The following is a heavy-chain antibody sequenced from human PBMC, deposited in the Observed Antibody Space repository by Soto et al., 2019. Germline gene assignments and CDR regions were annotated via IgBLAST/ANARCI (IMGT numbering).Heavy chain of an antibody. J-gene: IGHJ2*01. CDR1: GGSISSGGYS. D-gene: IGHD3-10*01. CDR3: ARETYGSGSYYTLYWYFDL. V-gene: IGHV4-30-2*01. Sequence: SETLSLTCAVSGGSISSGGYSWSWIRQPPGKGLEWIGYIYHSGSTYYNPSLKSRVTISADRSKNQFSLKLSSVTAADTAVYYCARETYGSGSYYTLYWYFDLWGRGTLVTVSS. CDR2: IYHSGST.